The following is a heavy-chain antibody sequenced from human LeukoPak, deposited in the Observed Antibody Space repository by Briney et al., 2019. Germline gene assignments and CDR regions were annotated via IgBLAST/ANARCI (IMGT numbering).Heavy chain of an antibody. CDR3: ARGGDIAVAPPFYYYYGMDV. V-gene: IGHV3-30-3*01. CDR2: ISYDGSNK. D-gene: IGHD6-19*01. J-gene: IGHJ6*02. CDR1: GFTFSSYA. Sequence: GGSLRLSCAASGFTFSSYAMHWVRQAPGKGLEWVAVISYDGSNKYYADSVKGRFTISRDNAKNSLYLQMNRLRAEDTAVYYCARGGDIAVAPPFYYYYGMDVWGQGTTVTVSS.